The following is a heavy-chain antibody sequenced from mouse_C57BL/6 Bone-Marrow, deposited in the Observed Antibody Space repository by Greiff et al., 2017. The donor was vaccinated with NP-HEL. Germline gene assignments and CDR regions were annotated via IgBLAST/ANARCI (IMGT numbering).Heavy chain of an antibody. V-gene: IGHV2-6*01. J-gene: IGHJ3*01. CDR3: ASLGGYYFY. Sequence: QVQLKESGPGLVAPSQSLSITCTVSGFSLTSYGVDWVRQSPGKGLEWLGVIWGVGSTNYNSALKSRLSISKDNSKSQVFLKMNSLQTDDTAMYYCASLGGYYFYWGQGTLVTVSA. CDR1: GFSLTSYG. CDR2: IWGVGST. D-gene: IGHD2-3*01.